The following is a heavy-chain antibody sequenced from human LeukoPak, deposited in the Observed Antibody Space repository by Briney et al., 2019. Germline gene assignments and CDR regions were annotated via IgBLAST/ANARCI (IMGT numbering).Heavy chain of an antibody. Sequence: SQTLSLTCTVSGGSISSGGYSWSWIRQPAGKGLEWIGRIYTSGSTNYNPSLKSRVTMSVDTSKNQFPLKLSSVTAADTAVYYCAREGEWLAYFDYWGQGTLVTVSS. CDR2: IYTSGST. CDR1: GGSISSGGYS. CDR3: AREGEWLAYFDY. J-gene: IGHJ4*02. V-gene: IGHV4-61*02. D-gene: IGHD6-19*01.